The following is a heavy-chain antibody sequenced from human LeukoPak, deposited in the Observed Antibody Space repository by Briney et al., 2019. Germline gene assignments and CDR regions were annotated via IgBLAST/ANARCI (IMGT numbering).Heavy chain of an antibody. J-gene: IGHJ5*02. V-gene: IGHV1-2*02. D-gene: IGHD2-21*02. CDR1: GYTFTGYY. CDR2: TNPNSGDT. Sequence: GASVKVSCKASGYTFTGYYIHWVRQAPGQGPEYMGWTNPNSGDTNYAQKFQDRVTLTRDTSISTAYMELSNLRSDDTAMYYCARPNGDFYNWFDTWGQGTLVTVSS. CDR3: ARPNGDFYNWFDT.